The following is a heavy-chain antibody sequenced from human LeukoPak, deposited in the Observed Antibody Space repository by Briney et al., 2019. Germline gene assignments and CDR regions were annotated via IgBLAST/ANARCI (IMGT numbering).Heavy chain of an antibody. CDR2: INHSGST. CDR1: GGSFSGYY. Sequence: SETLSLTCAVYGGSFSGYYWSWIRQPPGKGLEWIGEINHSGSTNYNPSLKSRVTISVDTSKNQFSLKLSSVAAADTGVYYCAAAGVRGVGEDYWGQGTLVTVSS. V-gene: IGHV4-34*01. J-gene: IGHJ4*02. CDR3: AAAGVRGVGEDY. D-gene: IGHD3-10*01.